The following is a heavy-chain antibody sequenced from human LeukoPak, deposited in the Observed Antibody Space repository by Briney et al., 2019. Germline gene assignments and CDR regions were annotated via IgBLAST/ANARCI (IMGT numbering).Heavy chain of an antibody. Sequence: PGGSLRLSCAASGFTFSSYAMHWVRQAPGKGLEWVAVISYDGSNKYYADSVKGRFTISRDNSKNTLYLQMNSLRAEDTAMYYCARDGAVGPTFPPAPWKRDYWGQGTLVSVSS. D-gene: IGHD1-26*01. CDR1: GFTFSSYA. CDR2: ISYDGSNK. J-gene: IGHJ4*02. CDR3: ARDGAVGPTFPPAPWKRDY. V-gene: IGHV3-30*04.